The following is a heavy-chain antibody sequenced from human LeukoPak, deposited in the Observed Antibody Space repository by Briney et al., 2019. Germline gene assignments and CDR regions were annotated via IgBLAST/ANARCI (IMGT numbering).Heavy chain of an antibody. Sequence: ASVKVSCKASGYTFTSYAMHWVRQAPGQRLEWMGWINAGNGNTKYSQKFQRRVTITRDTSASTAYMELSSLRSEDTAVYYCARDIAAAGRFYYYCGMDVWGKGTTVTVSS. J-gene: IGHJ6*04. V-gene: IGHV1-3*01. CDR2: INAGNGNT. CDR3: ARDIAAAGRFYYYCGMDV. CDR1: GYTFTSYA. D-gene: IGHD6-13*01.